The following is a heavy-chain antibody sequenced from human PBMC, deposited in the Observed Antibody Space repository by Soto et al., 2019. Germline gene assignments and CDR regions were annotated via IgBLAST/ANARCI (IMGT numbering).Heavy chain of an antibody. CDR2: IYYSGST. CDR3: ARTHIVVVTAIRDDAFDI. J-gene: IGHJ3*02. CDR1: GGSISSGDYY. D-gene: IGHD2-21*02. Sequence: QVQLQESGPGLVKPSQTLSLTCTVSGGSISSGDYYWSWIRQPPGKGLEWIGYIYYSGSTYYNPSLKSRVTISVDTSKNQFSLKLSSVTAADTAVYYCARTHIVVVTAIRDDAFDIWGQGTMVTVSS. V-gene: IGHV4-30-4*01.